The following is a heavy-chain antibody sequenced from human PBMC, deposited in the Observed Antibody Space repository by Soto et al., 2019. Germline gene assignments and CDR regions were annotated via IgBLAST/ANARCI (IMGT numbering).Heavy chain of an antibody. CDR3: ASHGYCSSTSCSTYYYYYMDV. D-gene: IGHD2-2*01. J-gene: IGHJ6*03. CDR1: GGTFSSYT. Sequence: ASVKVSCKASGGTFSSYTISWVRQAPGQGLEWMGRIIPILGIANYAQKFQGRVTITADKSTSTAYMELSSLRSEDTAVYYCASHGYCSSTSCSTYYYYYMDVWGKGTTVTVSS. V-gene: IGHV1-69*02. CDR2: IIPILGIA.